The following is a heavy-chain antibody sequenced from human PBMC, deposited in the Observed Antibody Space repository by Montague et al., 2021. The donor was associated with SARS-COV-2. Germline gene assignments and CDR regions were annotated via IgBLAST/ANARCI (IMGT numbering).Heavy chain of an antibody. Sequence: SETLSLTCTVSGGSISSSSYYWGWIRQPPGKGLEWIGSIYYSGSTYYNLSLESRVTISVDTSKNQFSLKLSSVTAADTAVYYCARHCVVRGVSAGWFDPWGQGTLVTVSS. CDR3: ARHCVVRGVSAGWFDP. CDR2: IYYSGST. CDR1: GGSISSSSYY. J-gene: IGHJ5*02. V-gene: IGHV4-39*01. D-gene: IGHD3-10*01.